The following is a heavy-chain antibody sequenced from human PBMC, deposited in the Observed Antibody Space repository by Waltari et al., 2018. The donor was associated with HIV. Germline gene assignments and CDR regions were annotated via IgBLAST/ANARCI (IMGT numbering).Heavy chain of an antibody. V-gene: IGHV3-23*01. Sequence: EVPLLESGGGWVQPGGSLRLSWAASGFSFSNYGMSWVRQAAGRGLEGVSSIGGIGATIYYADSVKGRFTISRDNSRNILYLQMNSLRAEDTALYFCAKLNTGSEDWGQGTLVTVSS. CDR1: GFSFSNYG. CDR2: IGGIGATI. CDR3: AKLNTGSED. J-gene: IGHJ4*02. D-gene: IGHD3-10*01.